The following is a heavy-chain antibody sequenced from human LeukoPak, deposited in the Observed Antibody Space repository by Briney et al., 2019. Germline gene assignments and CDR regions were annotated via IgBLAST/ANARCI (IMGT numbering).Heavy chain of an antibody. CDR3: AKDTSHYYGYSLSDYKDV. Sequence: GGSLRLSCAASGFTFSSYGMHWVRQAPGKGLEWVAFIRYDGSNKYYADSVKGRFTISRDNSKNTLYLQMNSLRAEDTAVYYCAKDTSHYYGYSLSDYKDVWGKGTTVTVSS. CDR1: GFTFSSYG. CDR2: IRYDGSNK. J-gene: IGHJ6*03. V-gene: IGHV3-30*02. D-gene: IGHD3-10*01.